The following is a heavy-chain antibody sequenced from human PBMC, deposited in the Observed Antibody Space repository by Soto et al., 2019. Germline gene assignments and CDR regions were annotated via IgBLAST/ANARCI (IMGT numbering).Heavy chain of an antibody. D-gene: IGHD3-22*01. Sequence: QVQLVESGGGVVQPGRCLRLSCAASGFTFSSYAMHWVRQAPGKGLEWVAVISYDGSNKYYADSVKGRFTISRDNSKNTLYLQMNSLRAEDTAVYYCARDDRAGDAFDIWGQGTMVTVSS. V-gene: IGHV3-30-3*01. J-gene: IGHJ3*02. CDR3: ARDDRAGDAFDI. CDR1: GFTFSSYA. CDR2: ISYDGSNK.